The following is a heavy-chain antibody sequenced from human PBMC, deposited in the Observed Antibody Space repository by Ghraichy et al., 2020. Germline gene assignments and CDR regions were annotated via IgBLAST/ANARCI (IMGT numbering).Heavy chain of an antibody. J-gene: IGHJ4*02. V-gene: IGHV3-7*03. CDR2: IKQDGSEK. CDR3: ARDMGSSSWYPFDY. D-gene: IGHD6-13*01. CDR1: EFTFSSYW. Sequence: LSLTCAASEFTFSSYWMSWVRQAPGKGLEWVANIKQDGSEKYYVDSVKGRFTISRDNAKNSLYLQMNSLRAEDTAVYYCARDMGSSSWYPFDYWGQGTLVTVSS.